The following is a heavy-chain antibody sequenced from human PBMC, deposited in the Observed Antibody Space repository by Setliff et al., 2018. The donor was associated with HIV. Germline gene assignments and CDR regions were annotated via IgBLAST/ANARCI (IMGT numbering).Heavy chain of an antibody. D-gene: IGHD2-2*03. CDR3: AKVDNGHCTSASCRDFDY. CDR1: GFTFRSYY. Sequence: PGGSLRLSCAASGFTFRSYYMAWVRQRPGKGLEWVANINLDGSGTHYVDSVKGRFTISRDNAKNSLYLQMNSLTAEDTAVYYCAKVDNGHCTSASCRDFDYWGQGTLVTVSS. V-gene: IGHV3-7*03. J-gene: IGHJ4*02. CDR2: INLDGSGT.